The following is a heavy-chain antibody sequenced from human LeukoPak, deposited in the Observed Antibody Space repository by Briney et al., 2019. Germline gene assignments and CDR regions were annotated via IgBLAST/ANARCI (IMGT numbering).Heavy chain of an antibody. CDR2: IYHSGST. D-gene: IGHD3-10*01. V-gene: IGHV4-30-2*01. CDR3: ARSLNYYGSGSNWFDP. Sequence: PSETLSLTCAVSGGSISSGGYSWGWIRQPPGKGLEWIGYIYHSGSTYYNPSLKSRVTISVDRSKNQFSLKLSSVTAADTAVYYCARSLNYYGSGSNWFDPWGQGTLVTVSS. CDR1: GGSISSGGYS. J-gene: IGHJ5*02.